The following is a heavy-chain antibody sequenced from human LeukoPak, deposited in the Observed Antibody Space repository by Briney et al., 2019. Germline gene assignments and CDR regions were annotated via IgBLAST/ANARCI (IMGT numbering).Heavy chain of an antibody. Sequence: GGSLRLSCAGSGFTFITYAMNWVRQAPGKGLEWVSSISGSGGGTYYADSVKGRFTVSRDNSKNTLFLQMNSLRAEDTAVYYCATGYCTGTSCLHYYYYGMDVWGQGTTVTVSS. D-gene: IGHD2-2*01. V-gene: IGHV3-23*01. J-gene: IGHJ6*02. CDR3: ATGYCTGTSCLHYYYYGMDV. CDR1: GFTFITYA. CDR2: ISGSGGGT.